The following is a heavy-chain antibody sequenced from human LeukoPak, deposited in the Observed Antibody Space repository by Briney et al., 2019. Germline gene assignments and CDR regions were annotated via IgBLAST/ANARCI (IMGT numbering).Heavy chain of an antibody. CDR2: IWYDGSNK. J-gene: IGHJ5*02. D-gene: IGHD6-13*01. CDR3: ARDRSVFGSSWFWFDP. CDR1: GFTLSSYG. V-gene: IGHV3-33*01. Sequence: GGSLRLSCAASGFTLSSYGMHWVRQAPGKGLEWVAVIWYDGSNKYYSDSVKGRFTIPRDNSKNRLYLQMNSLRAEDTAVYYCARDRSVFGSSWFWFDPWGQGTLLTVSS.